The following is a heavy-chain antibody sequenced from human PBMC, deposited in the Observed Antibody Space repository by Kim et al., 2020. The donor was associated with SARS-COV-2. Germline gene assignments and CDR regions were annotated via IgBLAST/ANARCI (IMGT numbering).Heavy chain of an antibody. CDR3: AKGIYCSSTSCSHYYGMDV. Sequence: GRFTIARDNSKNTLYLQMNSLRAEDTAVYYCAKGIYCSSTSCSHYYGMDVWGQGTTVTVSS. J-gene: IGHJ6*02. D-gene: IGHD2-2*01. V-gene: IGHV3-30*02.